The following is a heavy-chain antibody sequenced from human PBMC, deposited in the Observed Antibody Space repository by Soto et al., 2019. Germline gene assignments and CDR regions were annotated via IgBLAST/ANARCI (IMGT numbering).Heavy chain of an antibody. CDR2: ISGSGGST. CDR1: GFTFSSYA. D-gene: IGHD1-26*01. V-gene: IGHV3-23*01. CDR3: ANNLAPVGADIDY. J-gene: IGHJ4*02. Sequence: EVQLLESGGGLVQPGGSLRLSCAASGFTFSSYAMSWVRQAPGKGLEWVSAISGSGGSTYYADSVKGRFTISRDNSKNTLYLQMNSLSAEDTAVYYCANNLAPVGADIDYWGQGTLVTVSS.